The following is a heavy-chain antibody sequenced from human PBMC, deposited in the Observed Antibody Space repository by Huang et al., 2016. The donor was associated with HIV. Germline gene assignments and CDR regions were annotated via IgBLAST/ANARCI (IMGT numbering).Heavy chain of an antibody. CDR1: GYTFTSYS. J-gene: IGHJ6*02. CDR3: AREGQGYAMDV. CDR2: INPDVDST. Sequence: QVQLVQSGAEVKKPGASVKVSCKTSGYTFTSYSLHWVRQAPGQGLEWMGIINPDVDSTSYAPKFQGRVTMTRDTSTSTVYMELSSLRSEDTARYYCAREGQGYAMDVWGQGTTVTVSS. V-gene: IGHV1-46*01.